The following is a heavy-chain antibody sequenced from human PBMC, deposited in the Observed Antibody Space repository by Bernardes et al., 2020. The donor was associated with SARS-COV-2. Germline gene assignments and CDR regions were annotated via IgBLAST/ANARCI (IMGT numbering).Heavy chain of an antibody. V-gene: IGHV3-64D*08. CDR1: GFIFSNYA. Sequence: GGSLRLSCSASGFIFSNYAIHWVRQAPGKGLEYVSVISSNGGTTYYADSVKGRFTISRDKSKNTLFLQMNSLRAADTAVYSCVRAGGGGAYWGQRPLVTVPS. J-gene: IGHJ4*02. CDR3: VRAGGGGAY. D-gene: IGHD3-10*01. CDR2: ISSNGGTT.